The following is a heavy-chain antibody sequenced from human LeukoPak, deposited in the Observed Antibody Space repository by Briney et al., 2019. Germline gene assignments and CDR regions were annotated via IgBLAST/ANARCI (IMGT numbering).Heavy chain of an antibody. CDR3: ARLGPVTMIKVSYWYFDL. D-gene: IGHD3-22*01. J-gene: IGHJ2*01. CDR1: EFTFRSXW. CDR2: IKEDGSEK. V-gene: IGHV3-7*01. Sequence: ASEFTFRSXWXXXVRQAPGKGXXXXANIKEDGSEKSYVDSVKGRFTISRDNAKNSLNLQMNSLRAEDTAVYYCARLGPVTMIKVSYWYFDLWGRGTLVTVSS.